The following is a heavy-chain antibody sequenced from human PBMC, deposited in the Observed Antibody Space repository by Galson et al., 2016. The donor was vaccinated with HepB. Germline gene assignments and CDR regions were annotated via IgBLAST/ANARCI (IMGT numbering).Heavy chain of an antibody. V-gene: IGHV3-66*02. CDR3: ARVPRSGWYYFDY. Sequence: SLRLSCAASGFTVSSYYMTWVRQAPGKGLEWASVIYSGGSTYYADSVKGRFTISRDNSNNTLYLQMNSLRGEDTAVYHCARVPRSGWYYFDYWGQGTLVTVSS. CDR2: IYSGGST. J-gene: IGHJ4*02. D-gene: IGHD6-19*01. CDR1: GFTVSSYY.